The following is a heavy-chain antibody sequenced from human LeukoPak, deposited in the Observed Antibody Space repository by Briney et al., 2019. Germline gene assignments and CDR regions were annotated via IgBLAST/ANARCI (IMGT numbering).Heavy chain of an antibody. CDR3: AREGVGATTGDY. CDR1: GYTFTSYY. D-gene: IGHD1-26*01. V-gene: IGHV1-46*01. CDR2: INPSGGSR. J-gene: IGHJ4*02. Sequence: ASVKVSCKASGYTFTSYYMHWVRQAPGQGREWMGIINPSGGSRSYEKKFQGRVTMTRDTSTSTVYMELSSLRSEDTAVYYCAREGVGATTGDYWGQGTLVTVSS.